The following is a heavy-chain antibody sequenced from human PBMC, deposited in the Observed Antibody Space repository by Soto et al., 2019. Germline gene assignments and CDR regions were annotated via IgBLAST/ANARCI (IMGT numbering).Heavy chain of an antibody. Sequence: PGGSLRLSCAASGFTFSSYAMSWVRQAPGKGLEWVSAISGSGGSTYYADSVKGRVTISRDNSKNTLYLQMNSLRAEDTAVYYCAKRSPPATRPGGFYYFDYWGQGTLVTVSS. CDR2: ISGSGGST. V-gene: IGHV3-23*01. CDR1: GFTFSSYA. CDR3: AKRSPPATRPGGFYYFDY. J-gene: IGHJ4*02. D-gene: IGHD3-16*01.